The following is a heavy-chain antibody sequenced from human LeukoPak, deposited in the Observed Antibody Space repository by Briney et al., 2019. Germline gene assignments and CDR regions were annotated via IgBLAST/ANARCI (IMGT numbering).Heavy chain of an antibody. CDR3: ARVARNSSSWYLYYYYYGMDV. D-gene: IGHD6-13*01. CDR1: GYTFTSYG. J-gene: IGHJ6*02. Sequence: GASVKVSCKASGYTFTSYGISWVRQAPGQGLEWMGWISAYNGNTNYAQKLQGRVTMTTDTSTSTAYMELRSLTSDATAVYYCARVARNSSSWYLYYYYYGMDVWGQGTTVTVSS. CDR2: ISAYNGNT. V-gene: IGHV1-18*01.